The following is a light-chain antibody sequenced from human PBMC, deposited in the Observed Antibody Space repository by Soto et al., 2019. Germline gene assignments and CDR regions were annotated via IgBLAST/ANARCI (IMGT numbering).Light chain of an antibody. J-gene: IGKJ2*01. CDR1: QSVSSN. CDR3: QQYNNWLRT. Sequence: EIVMTQSPATLSVSPGERATLSCRASQSVSSNLAWYQQKPGQAPRLVIYGASTRATGIPSSFSVRGSGTEFNLTISSLQSEDFAVYYCQQYNNWLRTFGQGTKLEIK. V-gene: IGKV3-15*01. CDR2: GAS.